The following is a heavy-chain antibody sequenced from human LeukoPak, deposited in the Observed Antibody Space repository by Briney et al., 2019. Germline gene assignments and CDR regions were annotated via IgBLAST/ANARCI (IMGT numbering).Heavy chain of an antibody. J-gene: IGHJ4*02. V-gene: IGHV3-30*18. CDR3: AKLVGANTGHFDY. D-gene: IGHD1-26*01. Sequence: GGSLRLSCAASGFTFSSYGMHWVRQAPGKGLEWVAVISYDGSNKYYADSVKGRFTISRDNSKNTLYLQMNSLRAEDTAVYYCAKLVGANTGHFDYWGQGTLVTLSS. CDR2: ISYDGSNK. CDR1: GFTFSSYG.